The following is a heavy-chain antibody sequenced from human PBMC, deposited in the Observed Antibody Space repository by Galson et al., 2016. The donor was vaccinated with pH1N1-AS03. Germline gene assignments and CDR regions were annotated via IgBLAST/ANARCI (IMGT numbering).Heavy chain of an antibody. Sequence: SLRLSCAASGFSFSTYWMYWVRQAPGKGLVWLARINGDATTTNYADSVRRRFTISTDNAKNTLQLQMNSRRVEDTANYFCAKKVGSSGWFEACDLWGQGTVVTVSS. J-gene: IGHJ3*01. CDR1: GFSFSTYW. CDR2: INGDATTT. D-gene: IGHD6-19*01. CDR3: AKKVGSSGWFEACDL. V-gene: IGHV3-74*01.